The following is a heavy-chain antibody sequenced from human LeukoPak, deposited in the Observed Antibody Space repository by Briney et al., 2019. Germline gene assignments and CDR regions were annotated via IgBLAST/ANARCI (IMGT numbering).Heavy chain of an antibody. CDR2: IYYSGST. Sequence: PSETLSLTCTVSGGSISSGGYYWSWIRQPPGKGLEWIGYIYYSGSTNYNPSLKSRVTISVDTSKNQFSLKLSSVTAADTAVYYCAREVSTNLLDHYGMDVWGQGTTVTVSS. V-gene: IGHV4-61*08. CDR3: AREVSTNLLDHYGMDV. J-gene: IGHJ6*02. D-gene: IGHD3-9*01. CDR1: GGSISSGGYY.